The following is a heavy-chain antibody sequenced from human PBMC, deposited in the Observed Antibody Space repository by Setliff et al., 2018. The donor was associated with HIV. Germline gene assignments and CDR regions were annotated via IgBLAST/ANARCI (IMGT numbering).Heavy chain of an antibody. CDR1: GGSISSSSYY. Sequence: SETLSLTCTVSGGSISSSSYYRGWIRQPPGKGLEWIGSIYYSGSTYYNPSLKSRVTISVATSKNQFSLKLSSVTAADTAVYYCAKARRYDSPTTGDWGQGTLVTVSS. CDR3: AKARRYDSPTTGD. CDR2: IYYSGST. J-gene: IGHJ4*02. D-gene: IGHD3-22*01. V-gene: IGHV4-39*01.